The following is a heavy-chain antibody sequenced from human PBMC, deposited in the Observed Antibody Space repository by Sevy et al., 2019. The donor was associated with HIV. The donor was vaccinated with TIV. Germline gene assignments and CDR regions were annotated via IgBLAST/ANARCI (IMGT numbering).Heavy chain of an antibody. J-gene: IGHJ6*02. V-gene: IGHV3-48*03. D-gene: IGHD1-1*01. CDR2: LSTSGSNR. CDR1: GFTFSSFE. Sequence: GGSLRLSCVASGFTFSSFEMNWVRRAPGKGLEWVSSLSTSGSNRDYADSLKGRVTISRDNAKKSLYLQMNSLRAEDTAIYFCAKRGGQYDLGMDVWGQGTTVTVSS. CDR3: AKRGGQYDLGMDV.